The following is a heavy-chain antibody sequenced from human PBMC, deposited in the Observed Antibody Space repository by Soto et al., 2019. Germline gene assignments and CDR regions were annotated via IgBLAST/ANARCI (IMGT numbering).Heavy chain of an antibody. CDR1: GYTFSSYA. Sequence: QVQLVQSGAEVKKPGASVKVSCKASGYTFSSYAFSWVRQAPGQGLEWMGWISAYNGNTNNAKKFQGRATMTTDTSTSTAYMALRSLRSDDTAVYYCARDVTPPDYWGQGTLVTVSS. CDR2: ISAYNGNT. CDR3: ARDVTPPDY. V-gene: IGHV1-18*01. J-gene: IGHJ4*02.